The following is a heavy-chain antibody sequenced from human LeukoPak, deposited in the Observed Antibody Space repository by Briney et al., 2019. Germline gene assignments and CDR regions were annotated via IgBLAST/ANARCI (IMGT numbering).Heavy chain of an antibody. V-gene: IGHV3-7*03. D-gene: IGHD5-18*01. Sequence: GGSLRLSCAASGFTCSSYWKSWVRQAPGKGLEWVANVKQDGSEKYYVDSVKGRFTISRDNAQNSLYLQMNSLRAEDTAVYYCASNPDTYNVDTAMVTYWGQGTPVTVSS. CDR3: ASNPDTYNVDTAMVTY. J-gene: IGHJ4*02. CDR1: GFTCSSYW. CDR2: VKQDGSEK.